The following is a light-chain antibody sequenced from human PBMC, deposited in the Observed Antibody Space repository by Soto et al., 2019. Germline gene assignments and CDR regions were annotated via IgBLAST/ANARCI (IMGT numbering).Light chain of an antibody. J-gene: IGKJ3*01. V-gene: IGKV3-20*01. CDR3: QQYEITHPLT. Sequence: IVLTQSPGTLSLSPGERATLSCRASQSVSSSYLAWYQQRPGQAPRLLIYGASSRATGIPDRFSGSGSGTDFTPTISSLEPEDVAVYYCQQYEITHPLTFGPGTKVDIK. CDR2: GAS. CDR1: QSVSSSY.